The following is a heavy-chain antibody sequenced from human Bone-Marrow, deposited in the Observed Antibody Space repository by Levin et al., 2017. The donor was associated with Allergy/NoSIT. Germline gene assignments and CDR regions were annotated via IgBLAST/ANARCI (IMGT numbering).Heavy chain of an antibody. CDR3: ARPDCSGTSCYYFFDS. J-gene: IGHJ4*02. CDR2: ISRSSSTI. Sequence: HPGGSLRLSCAASGFTFSRYSMNWVRQAPGRGLEWVSYISRSSSTISYADSVKGRFTISRDNAKNSLYLQMNILRDEDTAVYYCARPDCSGTSCYYFFDSWGQGTLVTVSS. CDR1: GFTFSRYS. D-gene: IGHD2-2*01. V-gene: IGHV3-48*02.